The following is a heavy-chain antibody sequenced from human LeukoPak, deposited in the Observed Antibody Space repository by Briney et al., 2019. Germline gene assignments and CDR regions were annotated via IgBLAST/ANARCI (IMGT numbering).Heavy chain of an antibody. CDR3: ARARRDEYYFDY. D-gene: IGHD2-21*02. CDR1: GGSVSSGSYY. V-gene: IGHV4-61*01. CDR2: IYYSGST. J-gene: IGHJ4*02. Sequence: SETLSLTRTVSGGSVSSGSYYWSWIRQPPGKGLEWIGYIYYSGSTNYNPSLKSRVTISVDTSKNQFSLKLNSVTAADTAVYYCARARRDEYYFDYWGQGTLVTVSS.